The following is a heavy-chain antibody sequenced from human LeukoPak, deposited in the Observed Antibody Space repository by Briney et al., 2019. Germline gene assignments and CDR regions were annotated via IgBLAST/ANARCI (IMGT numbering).Heavy chain of an antibody. D-gene: IGHD4-23*01. Sequence: PGGSLRLSCAASGFTFSSYSMNWVRQAPGKGLEWVSYISSSSSTIYYADSVKGRFTISRDNAKNSLYLQMNSLRAEDTAVYYCARSLQLQSYMDVWGKGTTVTVSS. CDR2: ISSSSSTI. CDR1: GFTFSSYS. CDR3: ARSLQLQSYMDV. J-gene: IGHJ6*03. V-gene: IGHV3-48*01.